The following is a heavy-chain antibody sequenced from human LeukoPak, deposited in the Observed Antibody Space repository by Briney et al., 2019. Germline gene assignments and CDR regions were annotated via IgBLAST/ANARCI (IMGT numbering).Heavy chain of an antibody. CDR1: NYTFTSYG. CDR2: INAYNGDT. D-gene: IGHD3-10*01. Sequence: ASVKVSCKASNYTFTSYGISWVRQAPGQGLEWMAWINAYNGDTNYAQKFQGRVTLATETSTSTAYMELRSLRSDDTAVYFCARDGSGVWFDYWGQGTLVTVSS. V-gene: IGHV1-18*01. CDR3: ARDGSGVWFDY. J-gene: IGHJ4*02.